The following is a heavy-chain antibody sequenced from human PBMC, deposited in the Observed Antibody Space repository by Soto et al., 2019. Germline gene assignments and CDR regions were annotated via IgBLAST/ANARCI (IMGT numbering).Heavy chain of an antibody. D-gene: IGHD1-7*01. J-gene: IGHJ4*02. Sequence: QVQLQESGPGLVKPSVTLSLTCAVSAGSFTSNNWWTWVRQPPGQGLAWMGEIYRTGSTNYNPSLKTRVTISLDKSENQFSLKVTSLTAADTAVYYCASRDPGTSVDYWGQGTLVTVSS. V-gene: IGHV4-4*02. CDR3: ASRDPGTSVDY. CDR2: IYRTGST. CDR1: AGSFTSNNW.